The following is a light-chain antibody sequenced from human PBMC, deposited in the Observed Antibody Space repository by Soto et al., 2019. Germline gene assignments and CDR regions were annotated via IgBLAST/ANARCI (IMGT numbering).Light chain of an antibody. CDR2: STN. Sequence: QAVVTQEPSLTVSPGGTVTLTCATSTGAVTSGYYTNWFQQKPGRAPRALIYSTNHKYSWTPARFSGSLLGGKAALTLSGVQPEDEADYYCLLYYGGQLGVFGGGTKVTVL. CDR3: LLYYGGQLGV. V-gene: IGLV7-43*01. CDR1: TGAVTSGYY. J-gene: IGLJ2*01.